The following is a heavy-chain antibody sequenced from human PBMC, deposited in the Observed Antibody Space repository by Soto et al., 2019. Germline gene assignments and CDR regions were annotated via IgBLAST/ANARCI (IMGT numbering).Heavy chain of an antibody. V-gene: IGHV4-34*01. D-gene: IGHD4-17*01. CDR3: ARTLTYGDPPFDY. CDR1: GGSFSGYY. Sequence: PSETLSLTCAVYGGSFSGYYWSWIRQPPGKGLEWIGEINHSGSTNYNPSLKSRVTISVDTSKNQFSLKLSSVTAADTAVYYCARTLTYGDPPFDYWGQGTLVTVSS. CDR2: INHSGST. J-gene: IGHJ4*02.